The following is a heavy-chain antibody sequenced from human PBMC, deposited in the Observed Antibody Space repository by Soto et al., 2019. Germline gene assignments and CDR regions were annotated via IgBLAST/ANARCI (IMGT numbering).Heavy chain of an antibody. Sequence: PSETLSLTCAVSGGSISSGGYSWGWIRQPPGKGLEWIGYIYHSGSTYYNPSLKSRVTISVDRSKNQFSLKLSSVTAADTAVYYCAGGKLSSGYYFDYWGQGTLVTVSS. D-gene: IGHD6-25*01. CDR1: GGSISSGGYS. J-gene: IGHJ4*02. CDR2: IYHSGST. V-gene: IGHV4-30-2*01. CDR3: AGGKLSSGYYFDY.